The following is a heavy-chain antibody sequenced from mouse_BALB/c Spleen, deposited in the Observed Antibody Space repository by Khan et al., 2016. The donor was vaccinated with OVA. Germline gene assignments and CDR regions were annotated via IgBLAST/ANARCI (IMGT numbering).Heavy chain of an antibody. CDR2: INPSTAYT. D-gene: IGHD1-1*01. Sequence: VQLQQSGAELAKPGASVKMSCKASGYTFINYWILWVKQRPGQGLEWIGYINPSTAYTEYNQNFKDKATLTADKSSSTAYMQLSSLTSEDSAVDYCARRGLRWDFDYWGQGTTRTVSS. CDR3: ARRGLRWDFDY. CDR1: GYTFINYW. J-gene: IGHJ2*01. V-gene: IGHV1-7*01.